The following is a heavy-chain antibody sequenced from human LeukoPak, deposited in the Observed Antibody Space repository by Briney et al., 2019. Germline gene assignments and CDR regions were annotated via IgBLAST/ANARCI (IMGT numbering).Heavy chain of an antibody. CDR3: AKQLLRNWFDP. J-gene: IGHJ5*02. CDR2: INAGGGDT. CDR1: GFTFSSYD. Sequence: GGSLRLSCAASGFTFSSYDMTWVRQAPGKGLEWVSTINAGGGDTYYADSVKGRFTISRDNSKNTVHLHMNSLRADDAAVYYCAKQLLRNWFDPWGQGTLVTVSS. D-gene: IGHD2-15*01. V-gene: IGHV3-23*01.